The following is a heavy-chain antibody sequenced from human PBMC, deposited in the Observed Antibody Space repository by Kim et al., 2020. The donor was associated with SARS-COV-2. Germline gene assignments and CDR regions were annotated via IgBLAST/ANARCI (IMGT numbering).Heavy chain of an antibody. CDR3: ARVGPPGYYDFWSTYHDNWFDP. CDR2: IYHSGNT. D-gene: IGHD3-3*01. Sequence: SETLSLTCAVSGGSISSSGYSWSWIRQPPGKGLEWIGYIYHSGNTYYSPSLRGRVTISVDESKSQISLKVTSVTAADTAVYYCARVGPPGYYDFWSTYHDNWFDPWGQGTLVTVSS. CDR1: GGSISSSGYS. V-gene: IGHV4-30-2*01. J-gene: IGHJ5*02.